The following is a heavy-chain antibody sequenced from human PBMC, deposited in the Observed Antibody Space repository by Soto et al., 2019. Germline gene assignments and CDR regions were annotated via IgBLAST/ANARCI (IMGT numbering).Heavy chain of an antibody. CDR2: ISHSGIT. CDR1: GGSITSANW. CDR3: ARVLRGWFDP. V-gene: IGHV4-4*02. Sequence: RLRRPLSLTCAVSGGSITSANWWTWVRQPPGGGLEWIGEISHSGITNYKASLKSRVTMSVDKTKNDVSLKLTSVTAADTAVYYCARVLRGWFDPWGQGTPVTVSS. J-gene: IGHJ5*02.